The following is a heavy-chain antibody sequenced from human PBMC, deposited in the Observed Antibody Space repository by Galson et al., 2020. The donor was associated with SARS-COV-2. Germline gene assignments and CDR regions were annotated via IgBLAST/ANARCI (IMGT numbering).Heavy chain of an antibody. CDR3: AREGSVGASTGMDY. D-gene: IGHD1-26*01. V-gene: IGHV3-33*01. CDR1: GFTFSSYG. Sequence: GGSLRLSCAASGFTFSSYGMHWVRQAPGKALEWVAVIWYDGSNKYYADSVKGRFTISRDNSKNTLYLQMNSLRAEDTAVYYCAREGSVGASTGMDYWGQGTLVTVAS. CDR2: IWYDGSNK. J-gene: IGHJ4*02.